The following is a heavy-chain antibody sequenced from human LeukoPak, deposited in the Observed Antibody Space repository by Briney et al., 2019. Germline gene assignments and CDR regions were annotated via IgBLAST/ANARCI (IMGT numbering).Heavy chain of an antibody. J-gene: IGHJ6*02. CDR2: IIPILGIA. CDR1: GGTFSSYA. D-gene: IGHD2-15*01. CDR3: ARDPPLYCSGGSCYQGGPSPYGMDV. Sequence: SVKVSCKASGGTFSSYAISWVRQAPGQGLEWMGRIIPILGIANYAQKFQGRVTITADKSTSTAYMELSSLRSEDTAVYYCARDPPLYCSGGSCYQGGPSPYGMDVWGQGTTVTVSS. V-gene: IGHV1-69*04.